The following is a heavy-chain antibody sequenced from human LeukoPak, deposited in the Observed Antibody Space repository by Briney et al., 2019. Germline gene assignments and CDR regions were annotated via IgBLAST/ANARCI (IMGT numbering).Heavy chain of an antibody. CDR2: INPNSGGT. Sequence: GASVNVSCTASGYTFTGYYMHWVRQAPGQGLEWMGWINPNSGGTNYAQKFQGWVTMTRDTSISTAYMELSRLRSDDTAVYYCARRWFGESIDAFDIWGQGTMVTVSS. CDR3: ARRWFGESIDAFDI. D-gene: IGHD3-10*01. CDR1: GYTFTGYY. V-gene: IGHV1-2*04. J-gene: IGHJ3*02.